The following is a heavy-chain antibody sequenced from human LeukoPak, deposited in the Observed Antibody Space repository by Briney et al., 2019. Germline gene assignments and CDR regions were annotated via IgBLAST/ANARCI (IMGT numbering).Heavy chain of an antibody. CDR2: IYTSGST. D-gene: IGHD1-26*01. Sequence: PSETLSLTCTVSGGSISSYYWSWIRQPAGEGLEWIGRIYTSGSTNYNPSLKSRVTMSVDTSKNQFSLKLSSVTAADTAVYYCARDQVGAPNKALDIWGQGTMVTVSS. J-gene: IGHJ3*02. CDR3: ARDQVGAPNKALDI. CDR1: GGSISSYY. V-gene: IGHV4-4*07.